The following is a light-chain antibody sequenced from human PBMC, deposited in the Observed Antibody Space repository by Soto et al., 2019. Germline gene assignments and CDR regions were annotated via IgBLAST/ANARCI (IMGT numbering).Light chain of an antibody. CDR2: GAF. J-gene: IGKJ5*01. V-gene: IGKV3-20*01. CDR3: QQYGSSPSIT. Sequence: SPGTLSLSPGERATLSCRASQSVSSSYLAWYQQKPGQAPRLLIYGAFNRATGIPDRFSGSGSGTDFTLTISRLESEDFAVYYCQQYGSSPSITFGQGTRLEIK. CDR1: QSVSSSY.